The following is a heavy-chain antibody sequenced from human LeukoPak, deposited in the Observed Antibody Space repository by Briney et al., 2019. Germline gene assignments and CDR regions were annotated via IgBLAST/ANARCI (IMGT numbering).Heavy chain of an antibody. CDR2: INGDGSST. J-gene: IGHJ3*02. CDR3: ASLVVITTRGDHDAFDI. Sequence: GGSLRLSCAASGFTLGYYWMHWVRQAPGKGLVWVSCINGDGSSTNYADSVKGRFTISRDNAKNTLYLEMNSLRAEDTALYYCASLVVITTRGDHDAFDIWGQGTMVTVSS. V-gene: IGHV3-74*01. CDR1: GFTLGYYW. D-gene: IGHD3-22*01.